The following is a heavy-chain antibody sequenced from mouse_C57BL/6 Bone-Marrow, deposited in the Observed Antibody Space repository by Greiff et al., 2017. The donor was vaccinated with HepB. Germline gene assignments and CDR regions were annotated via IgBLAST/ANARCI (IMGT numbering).Heavy chain of an antibody. V-gene: IGHV1-59*01. CDR3: YYDYDNYFDY. D-gene: IGHD2-4*01. CDR2: IDPSDSYT. CDR1: GYTFTSYW. J-gene: IGHJ2*01. Sequence: QVQLQQSGAELVRPGTSVKLSCKASGYTFTSYWMHWVKQRPGQGLEWIGVIDPSDSYTNYNQKFKGKATLTVDTSSSTAYMQLSSLTSEDSAVYYCYYDYDNYFDYWGQGTTLTVSS.